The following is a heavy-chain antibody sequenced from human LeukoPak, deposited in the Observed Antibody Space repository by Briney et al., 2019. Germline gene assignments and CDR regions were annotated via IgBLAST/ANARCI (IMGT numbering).Heavy chain of an antibody. CDR3: ARGYYYGSGSYLD. J-gene: IGHJ4*02. Sequence: SETLSLTCAVYGGSFSGYYWSWIRQPPGKGLEWIGEINHSGSTNYNPSLKSRVTISVDTSKNQFSLKLSSVTAADTAVYYRARGYYYGSGSYLDWGQGTLVTVSS. V-gene: IGHV4-34*01. CDR1: GGSFSGYY. D-gene: IGHD3-10*01. CDR2: INHSGST.